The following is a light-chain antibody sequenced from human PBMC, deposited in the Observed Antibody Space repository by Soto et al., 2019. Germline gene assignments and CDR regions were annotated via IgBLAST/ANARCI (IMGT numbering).Light chain of an antibody. J-gene: IGLJ1*01. CDR2: EVS. Sequence: QSALTQPASVSGSPGQSITISCTGTSSDVGGYNYVSWFQHHPGKAPKLIIYEVSYRPSGVSNRFSGSKSGDTASLTISGLQAEDKADYYCSSFTNTITRYAFGTGTKVTV. CDR1: SSDVGGYNY. V-gene: IGLV2-14*01. CDR3: SSFTNTITRYA.